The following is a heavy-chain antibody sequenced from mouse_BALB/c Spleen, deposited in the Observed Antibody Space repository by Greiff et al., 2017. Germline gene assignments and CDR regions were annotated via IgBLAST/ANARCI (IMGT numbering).Heavy chain of an antibody. J-gene: IGHJ2*01. CDR2: ISSGGSSN. V-gene: IGHV5-6*01. CDR3: ARHYVNYFDY. CDR1: GFTFSSYG. Sequence: EVHLVESGGDLVKPGGSLKLSCAASGFTFSSYGMSWVRQTPDKRLEWVATISSGGSSNYYPDSVKGRFTISRDKAKNTLYLQRSSLKSDDTAMYYCARHYVNYFDYWGQGTTLTVSS.